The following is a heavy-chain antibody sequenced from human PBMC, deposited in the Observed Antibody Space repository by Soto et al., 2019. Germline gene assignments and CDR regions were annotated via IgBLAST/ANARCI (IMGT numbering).Heavy chain of an antibody. V-gene: IGHV3-23*01. D-gene: IGHD3-22*01. CDR3: AKDITLYHFDSMKDC. J-gene: IGHJ4*02. Sequence: PGGSLRLSCAASGFTFSSYAMSWVRQAPGKGLEWVSAIISGSGGSTYYADSVKGRFTISRDNSKNALYLQMDSLRAEDTAVYYCAKDITLYHFDSMKDCWGQGTRVTVSS. CDR1: GFTFSSYA. CDR2: IISGSGGST.